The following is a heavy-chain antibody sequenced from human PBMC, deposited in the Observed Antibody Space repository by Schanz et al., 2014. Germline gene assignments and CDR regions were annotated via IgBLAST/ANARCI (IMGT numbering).Heavy chain of an antibody. Sequence: EAHLVESGGGLVKPGGSLTLSCAASRFTVTNAWMSWVRQAPGKGLEWVSSISSSSSYISYADSVKGRFTISRDNAKNSLYLQMNSLRPEDTAVYYCAKYRGYYRVSGSYRELEYWGQGTLVTVSS. CDR3: AKYRGYYRVSGSYRELEY. V-gene: IGHV3-21*04. D-gene: IGHD3-10*01. J-gene: IGHJ4*02. CDR2: ISSSSSYI. CDR1: RFTVTNAW.